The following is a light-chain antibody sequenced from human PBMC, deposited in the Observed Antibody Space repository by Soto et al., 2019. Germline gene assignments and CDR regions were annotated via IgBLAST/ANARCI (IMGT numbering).Light chain of an antibody. CDR1: QDINNY. Sequence: DIQMTQSPSSLSASVGDRVTITCQASQDINNYLNWYQQKPGKAPKLLIYDASNLETGVPSRFSGSGSGTDFTFTISSLQPEDIATYYCQQYDNLPRFTFGPGTKVDIK. CDR2: DAS. J-gene: IGKJ3*01. CDR3: QQYDNLPRFT. V-gene: IGKV1-33*01.